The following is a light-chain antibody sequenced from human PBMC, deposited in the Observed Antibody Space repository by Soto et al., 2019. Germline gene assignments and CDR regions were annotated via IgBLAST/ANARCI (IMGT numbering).Light chain of an antibody. V-gene: IGKV1-5*01. CDR1: QSISQW. CDR2: DAS. Sequence: DIQMTQFPSTLSAFVVDRVAITCRASQSISQWVAWYQQKPGRAPELLIYDASQRATGVPARFSASGSGTDFTLTISSLEPEDFAIYYCQQREDWPRAFGGGTKVDIK. J-gene: IGKJ4*01. CDR3: QQREDWPRA.